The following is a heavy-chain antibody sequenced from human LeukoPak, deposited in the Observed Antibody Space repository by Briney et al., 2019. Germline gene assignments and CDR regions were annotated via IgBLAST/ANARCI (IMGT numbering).Heavy chain of an antibody. CDR2: ISSSSSYI. CDR1: GFIVSSNY. V-gene: IGHV3-21*01. J-gene: IGHJ4*02. D-gene: IGHD2-2*02. CDR3: ARDHGGSCSSTSCYNFDY. Sequence: GGSLRLSCAASGFIVSSNYMSWVRQAPGKGLEWVSSISSSSSYIYYADSVKGRFTISRDNAKNSLYLQMNSLRAEDTAVYYCARDHGGSCSSTSCYNFDYWGQGTLVTVSS.